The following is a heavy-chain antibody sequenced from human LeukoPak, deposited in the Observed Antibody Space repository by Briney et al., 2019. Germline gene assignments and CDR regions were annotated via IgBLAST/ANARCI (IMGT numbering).Heavy chain of an antibody. Sequence: GGSLRLSCAASGFTFSNYWMRWVRQAPEKGLVWVSGIKGDGGEITYADSVKGRVTISRDNAKNTVYLQLNSLRAEDTAVYYCASESTSRNWYHSGQGTLVTVSS. V-gene: IGHV3-74*03. CDR3: ASESTSRNWYH. CDR2: IKGDGGEI. CDR1: GFTFSNYW. J-gene: IGHJ5*02. D-gene: IGHD6-13*01.